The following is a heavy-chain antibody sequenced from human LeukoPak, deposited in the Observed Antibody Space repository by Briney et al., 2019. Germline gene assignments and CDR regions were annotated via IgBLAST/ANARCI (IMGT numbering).Heavy chain of an antibody. CDR2: IYYNGFT. CDR3: ARQDDFWSGSSSFDF. D-gene: IGHD3-3*01. Sequence: SETLSLTCTVSGGSISSSSYYWGWIRQPPGKGLEWIGSIYYNGFTYYNASLKSRVTMSVDTSKNQFSLKLSSVTAADTAVYYCARQDDFWSGSSSFDFWGQGTPVTVSS. J-gene: IGHJ4*02. V-gene: IGHV4-39*01. CDR1: GGSISSSSYY.